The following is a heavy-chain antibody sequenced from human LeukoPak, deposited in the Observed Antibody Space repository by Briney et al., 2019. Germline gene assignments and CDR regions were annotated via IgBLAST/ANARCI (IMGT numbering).Heavy chain of an antibody. CDR2: INPKSGGT. CDR1: GYTFTGFY. Sequence: ASVKVSCKASGYTFTGFYMHWVRQAPGQGLEWMGWINPKSGGTNNAQKFQGRVTMNRDTSINTAYMELSSLRSDDTAAYYCAREEVSVISDTCCSGLGYWGQGTLVTVSS. D-gene: IGHD3-10*01. J-gene: IGHJ4*02. V-gene: IGHV1-2*02. CDR3: AREEVSVISDTCCSGLGY.